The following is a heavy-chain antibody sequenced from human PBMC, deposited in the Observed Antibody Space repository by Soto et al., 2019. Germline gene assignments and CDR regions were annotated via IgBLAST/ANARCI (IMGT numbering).Heavy chain of an antibody. CDR2: IGWNGDII. J-gene: IGHJ6*02. CDR3: AKDMGHYAFWGNNERGLEV. D-gene: IGHD3-3*01. Sequence: EEQLVESGGGLVQPGRSLRLSCAASGFTFDDHAMHWVRQVLGKGLEWVSGIGWNGDIIGYADSVKGRFTISRDNSKKAWYLQMSSLRTEDTAIYYCAKDMGHYAFWGNNERGLEVWGQGTTVTVS. CDR1: GFTFDDHA. V-gene: IGHV3-9*01.